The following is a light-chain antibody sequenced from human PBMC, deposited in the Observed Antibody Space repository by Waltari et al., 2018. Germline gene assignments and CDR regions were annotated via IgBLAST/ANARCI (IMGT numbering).Light chain of an antibody. V-gene: IGLV3-1*01. CDR2: QDN. Sequence: SYELTQPPSVSVSPGQTASITCSGDKLGHKYAFWYKQRPGQSPVLVIYQDNKRPSGIPERFSGSNSGNTATLTISGTQTMDEADYYCQAWDSSAVVFGTGTKVTVL. CDR3: QAWDSSAVV. J-gene: IGLJ1*01. CDR1: KLGHKY.